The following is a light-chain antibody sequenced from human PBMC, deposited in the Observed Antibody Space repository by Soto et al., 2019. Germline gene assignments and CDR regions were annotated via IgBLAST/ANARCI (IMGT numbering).Light chain of an antibody. V-gene: IGKV3-11*01. Sequence: EVVLTQSPDTLSLAPGERATLSRRASQSVSGYLAWYQQKPGQAPRLLIFDVSNRATGIPARFSGSGSGTDFTLTISSLEPEDFAIYYCQQRNYWQVTFGQGTRLEIK. CDR3: QQRNYWQVT. CDR1: QSVSGY. CDR2: DVS. J-gene: IGKJ5*01.